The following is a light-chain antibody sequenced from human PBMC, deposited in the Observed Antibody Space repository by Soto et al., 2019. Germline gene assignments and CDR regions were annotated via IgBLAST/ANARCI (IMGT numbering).Light chain of an antibody. J-gene: IGKJ4*01. V-gene: IGKV1-5*03. CDR3: QQYHHWPVT. Sequence: DIQMTQSPSTLSASVGDRVTITCRASQSISSWLAWYQQKPGKAPKLLIYKASSLESGVPSRFSGSGFGTDFTLTINSLQSEDAAVYYCQQYHHWPVTFGGGTKVDIK. CDR1: QSISSW. CDR2: KAS.